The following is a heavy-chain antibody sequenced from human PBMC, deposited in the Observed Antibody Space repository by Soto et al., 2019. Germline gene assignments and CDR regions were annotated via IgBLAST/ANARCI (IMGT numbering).Heavy chain of an antibody. V-gene: IGHV1-46*01. CDR1: GYTFTSYY. D-gene: IGHD3-22*01. Sequence: ASVKVSCKASGYTFTSYYMHWVRQAPGQGLEWMGIINPSGGSTSYAQKFQGRVTMTRDTSTSTVYMELSSLRSEDTAVYYCERLPIATGDYYDSSGYPRWFDPWGKGSLVTAPQ. CDR3: ERLPIATGDYYDSSGYPRWFDP. CDR2: INPSGGST. J-gene: IGHJ5*02.